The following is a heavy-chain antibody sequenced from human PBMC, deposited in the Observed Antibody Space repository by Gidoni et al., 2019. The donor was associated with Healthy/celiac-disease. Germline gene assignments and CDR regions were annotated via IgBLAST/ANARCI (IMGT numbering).Heavy chain of an antibody. CDR2: IKPDSGCT. V-gene: IGHV1-2*02. D-gene: IGHD6-13*01. Sequence: QVQLVQSGAEVMKPGASVKVPCKASGYTFTGYYMHWVRQAPGRGLEWMGWIKPDSGCTNHAKKFQGRANMTRDTSISTAYMELSRLRSDDTAVYYCARVVPAAGTIEGEYYYYYYYMDVWGKGTTVTVSS. CDR1: GYTFTGYY. CDR3: ARVVPAAGTIEGEYYYYYYYMDV. J-gene: IGHJ6*03.